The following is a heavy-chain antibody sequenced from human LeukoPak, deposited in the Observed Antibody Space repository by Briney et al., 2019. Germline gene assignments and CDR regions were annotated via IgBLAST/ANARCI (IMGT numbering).Heavy chain of an antibody. CDR2: IYTSGST. CDR1: GGSISSSSYY. Sequence: SETLSLTCTVSGGSISSSSYYWSWIRQPAGKGLEWIGRIYTSGSTNYNPSLKSRVTMSVDTSKNQFSLKLSSVTAADTAVYYCAREEAAAGTGAFDIWGQGTMVTVSS. V-gene: IGHV4-61*02. D-gene: IGHD6-13*01. CDR3: AREEAAAGTGAFDI. J-gene: IGHJ3*02.